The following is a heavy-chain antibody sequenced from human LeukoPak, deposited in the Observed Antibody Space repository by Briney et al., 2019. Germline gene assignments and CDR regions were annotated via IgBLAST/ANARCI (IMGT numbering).Heavy chain of an antibody. CDR1: GGSISSCY. Sequence: SETLSLTCTVSGGSISSCYWSWIRQPAGKGLEWIGRIYTSGSTNYNPSLKSRVTMSVDTSKNQFSLKLSSVTAADTAVYYCARQGHPDSSGYYEGRYGPWVSFDYWGQGTLVTVSS. V-gene: IGHV4-4*07. J-gene: IGHJ4*02. CDR3: ARQGHPDSSGYYEGRYGPWVSFDY. CDR2: IYTSGST. D-gene: IGHD3-22*01.